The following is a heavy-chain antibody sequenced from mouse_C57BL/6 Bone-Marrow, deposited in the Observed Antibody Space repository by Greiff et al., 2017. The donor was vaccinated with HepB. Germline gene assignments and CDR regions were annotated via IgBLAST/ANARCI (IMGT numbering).Heavy chain of an antibody. Sequence: QVQLQQSDAELVKPGASVKISCKVSGYTFTDHTIHWMKQRPEQGLEWIGYIYPRDGSTKYNEKFKGKTTLTADKSSSTAYLQLNILTSEDSAVYFCARAPSLLLRFDYWGQGTTLTVSS. CDR1: GYTFTDHT. D-gene: IGHD1-1*01. J-gene: IGHJ2*01. CDR3: ARAPSLLLRFDY. V-gene: IGHV1-78*01. CDR2: IYPRDGST.